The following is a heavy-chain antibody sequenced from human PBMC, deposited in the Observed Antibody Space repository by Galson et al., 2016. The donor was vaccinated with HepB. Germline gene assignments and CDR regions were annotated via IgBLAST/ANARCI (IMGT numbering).Heavy chain of an antibody. CDR2: ISAHGTTT. Sequence: SLRLSCAASGFTFTSCAMTWVRQAPEKGLQWVSSISAHGTTTYYADSVKGRFTISRDNSKNTLYLQMNSLRAEDTATYYCAIDPSHWIENPFALWGQGTLVTVSS. V-gene: IGHV3-23*01. J-gene: IGHJ4*02. CDR1: GFTFTSCA. CDR3: AIDPSHWIENPFAL. D-gene: IGHD2-2*03.